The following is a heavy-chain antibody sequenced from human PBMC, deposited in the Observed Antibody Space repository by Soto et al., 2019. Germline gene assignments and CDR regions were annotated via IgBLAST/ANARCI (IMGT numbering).Heavy chain of an antibody. J-gene: IGHJ4*02. CDR1: GYTFTSYG. Sequence: QVQLVQSGAEEKKPGASVKVSCKASGYTFTSYGMHWVRQAPGQRLEWMGWINAGNGNTKYSQKFQGRVTITRDTSASPAYRELSSLRSDDTAVYYCARGLGGARTSFDSWGQGTLVTVSS. CDR2: INAGNGNT. CDR3: ARGLGGARTSFDS. D-gene: IGHD3-10*01. V-gene: IGHV1-3*05.